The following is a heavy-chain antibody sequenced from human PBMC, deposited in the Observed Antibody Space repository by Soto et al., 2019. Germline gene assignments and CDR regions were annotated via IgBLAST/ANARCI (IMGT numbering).Heavy chain of an antibody. CDR1: GFTFSSYS. J-gene: IGHJ5*02. CDR2: ISSSSSYI. Sequence: GGSLRLSCAASGFTFSSYSMNWVRQAPGKGLEWVSSISSSSSYIYYADSVKGRFTISRDNAKNSLYLQMNSLRAEDTAVYYCARIWSGSYYNWFDPWGQGTLVTVSS. CDR3: ARIWSGSYYNWFDP. V-gene: IGHV3-21*01. D-gene: IGHD1-26*01.